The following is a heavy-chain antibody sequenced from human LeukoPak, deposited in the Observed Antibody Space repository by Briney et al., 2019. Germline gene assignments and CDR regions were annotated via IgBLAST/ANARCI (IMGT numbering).Heavy chain of an antibody. V-gene: IGHV3-53*01. CDR3: ARDGITMVRGGRGAFDI. D-gene: IGHD3-10*01. CDR1: GFTVSSHY. J-gene: IGHJ3*02. Sequence: PGGSLRLSCAASGFTVSSHYLSWVRQAPATGLEWVSVIYSGGSTYDADSVKGRFTISRDNSKHTLYLQMNSLRAEDTAVYYCARDGITMVRGGRGAFDIWGQGTLVTVSS. CDR2: IYSGGST.